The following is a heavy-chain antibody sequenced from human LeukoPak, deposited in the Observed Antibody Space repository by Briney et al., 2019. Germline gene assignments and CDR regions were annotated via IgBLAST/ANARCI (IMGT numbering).Heavy chain of an antibody. V-gene: IGHV3-23*01. CDR1: GFTFSSYA. J-gene: IGHJ4*02. CDR3: AIDQRHTYYYDSSGYYYVSY. D-gene: IGHD3-22*01. Sequence: GGSLRLSCAASGFTFSSYAMSWVRQAPGKGLEWVSAISGRGGSTYYADSVKGRFTISRDNSKNTLYLQMNSLRAEDTAVYYCAIDQRHTYYYDSSGYYYVSYWGQGTLVTVSS. CDR2: ISGRGGST.